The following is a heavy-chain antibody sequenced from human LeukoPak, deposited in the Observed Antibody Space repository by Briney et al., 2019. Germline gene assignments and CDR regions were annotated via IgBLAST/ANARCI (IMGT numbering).Heavy chain of an antibody. CDR1: GFTVSSNY. CDR3: ARGTAIEILDY. Sequence: PGGSLRLSCAAPGFTVSSNYMSWVRQAPGKGLEWVSVIYSGGSTYYADSVKGRFTISRDNSKNTLYLQMNSLRAEDTAVYYCARGTAIEILDYWGQGTLVTVSS. D-gene: IGHD5-18*01. J-gene: IGHJ4*02. CDR2: IYSGGST. V-gene: IGHV3-53*01.